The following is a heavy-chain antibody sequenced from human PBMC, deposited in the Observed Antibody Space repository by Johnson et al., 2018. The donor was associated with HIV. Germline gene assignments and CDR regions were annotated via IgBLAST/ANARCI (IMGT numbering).Heavy chain of an antibody. Sequence: VQLVESGGGVVQPGRSLRLSCTASGFTFSDFRMSWVRQAPGRGLEWVANINVDGREKYYVDSVEGRFTISRDNAKNSLFLQMNSLRAEDTALYYCAKDMTPSQLAAFDIWGQGTMVTVSS. D-gene: IGHD6-13*01. CDR2: INVDGREK. CDR3: AKDMTPSQLAAFDI. CDR1: GFTFSDFR. V-gene: IGHV3-7*03. J-gene: IGHJ3*02.